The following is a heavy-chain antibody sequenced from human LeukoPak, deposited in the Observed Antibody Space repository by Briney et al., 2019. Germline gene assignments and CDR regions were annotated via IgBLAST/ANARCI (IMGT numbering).Heavy chain of an antibody. Sequence: GGSLRLSCAASGLTFSSYAMHWVRQAPGKWREWVAGISYDGSNTYYTDSVKGPFTISRDNSENTTYRQMDSVRAEYTAVYYCARDGNYYDSSGYPSRWGQGTLVTVSS. D-gene: IGHD3-22*01. CDR2: ISYDGSNT. J-gene: IGHJ4*02. CDR3: ARDGNYYDSSGYPSR. V-gene: IGHV3-30-3*01. CDR1: GLTFSSYA.